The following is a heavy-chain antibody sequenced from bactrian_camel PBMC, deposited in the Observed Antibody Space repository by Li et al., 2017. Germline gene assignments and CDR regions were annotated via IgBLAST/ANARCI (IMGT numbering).Heavy chain of an antibody. CDR3: ATAWDGESASN. Sequence: HVQLVESGGGSVQTGGSLRLSCEASKDIRSTNCVGWFRQAPGKGLEWVSNCDGRGTAYYSDSVKGRFSCSRDNAKNTVYLQLNNLKTEDTAVYYCATAWDGESASNRGPGTQVTVS. J-gene: IGHJ4*01. CDR2: CDGRGTA. V-gene: IGHV3S1*01. CDR1: KDIRSTNC.